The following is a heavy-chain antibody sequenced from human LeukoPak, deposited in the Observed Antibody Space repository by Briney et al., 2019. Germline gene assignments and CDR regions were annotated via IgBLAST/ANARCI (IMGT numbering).Heavy chain of an antibody. D-gene: IGHD2-2*01. CDR1: GYTFTGYY. CDR2: INPNSGDI. V-gene: IGHV1-2*06. Sequence: ASVKVSCKASGYTFTGYYMHWVRQAPGQGLEWMGRINPNSGDIKYAQKFQGRVTMTRDTSISTAYMELSRLTSNETAVYYCSKRYCSSPNCYANFDYWGQGTLVTVSS. CDR3: SKRYCSSPNCYANFDY. J-gene: IGHJ4*02.